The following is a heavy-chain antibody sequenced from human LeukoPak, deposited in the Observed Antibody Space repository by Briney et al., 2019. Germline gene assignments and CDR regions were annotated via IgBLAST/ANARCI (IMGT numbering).Heavy chain of an antibody. CDR1: GFTFSNAW. Sequence: PGGSLRLSCAASGFTFSNAWMSWVRQAPGKGLEWVGRIKSKTDGGTTDYAAPVKGRFTISRDDSKNTLYLQMNSLKTEDTAVYYCAKVLSKEDYYFDYWGQGTLVTVSS. CDR2: IKSKTDGGTT. V-gene: IGHV3-15*01. D-gene: IGHD3-3*02. CDR3: AKVLSKEDYYFDY. J-gene: IGHJ4*02.